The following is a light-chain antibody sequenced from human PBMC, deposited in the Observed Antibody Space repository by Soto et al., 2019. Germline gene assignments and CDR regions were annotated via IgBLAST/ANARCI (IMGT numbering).Light chain of an antibody. CDR2: KAS. CDR3: QQYAFFPLT. CDR1: RTISSW. Sequence: DIPMTQSPSTVSASVGDRVTITCRASRTISSWLAWYQQKPGKAPKRLIQKASSLESGVPSRFSGSGSGTDFALAISGLQPDDFATYFCQQYAFFPLTFGGGTKVEIK. V-gene: IGKV1-5*03. J-gene: IGKJ4*01.